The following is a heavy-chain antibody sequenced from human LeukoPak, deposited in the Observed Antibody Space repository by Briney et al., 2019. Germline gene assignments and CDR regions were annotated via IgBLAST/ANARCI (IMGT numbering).Heavy chain of an antibody. CDR2: IYYSGST. CDR1: GGSISPYY. D-gene: IGHD6-19*01. J-gene: IGHJ2*01. V-gene: IGHV4-59*01. Sequence: PSETLSLTCTVSGGSISPYYWSWIRQPPGKGLEWIGYIYYSGSTSYNPSLKSRVTISVDTSKNQFSLKLSSVTAAGTAVYYCARDTSGWSDAYAWHFDLWGRGTLVTVSS. CDR3: ARDTSGWSDAYAWHFDL.